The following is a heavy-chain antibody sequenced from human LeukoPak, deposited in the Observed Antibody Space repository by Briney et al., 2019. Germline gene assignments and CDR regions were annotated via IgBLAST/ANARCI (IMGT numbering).Heavy chain of an antibody. V-gene: IGHV3-64*02. CDR2: INTDGRIT. Sequence: PGGSLRLSCVASGFSFRNYAIHWVRQAPGKGLEYVSVINTDGRITCYADSVKGRFTISRDNSKNTVYLQMDSLRGEDMAVYYCTRDGGSFCDFDYWGQGALVTVSS. J-gene: IGHJ4*02. CDR1: GFSFRNYA. CDR3: TRDGGSFCDFDY. D-gene: IGHD1-26*01.